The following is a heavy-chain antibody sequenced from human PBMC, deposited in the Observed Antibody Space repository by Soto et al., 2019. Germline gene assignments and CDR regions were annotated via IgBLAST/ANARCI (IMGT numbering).Heavy chain of an antibody. J-gene: IGHJ4*02. V-gene: IGHV3-23*01. Sequence: GGSLRLSCAASGFTFSSYAMSWVRQAPGKGLEWVSAISGSGGSTYYADSVKGRFTISRDNSKNTLYLQMNSLRAEDKAVYYCAKGRGLRFLEWLLYFDYWGQGTLVTVSS. D-gene: IGHD3-3*01. CDR2: ISGSGGST. CDR1: GFTFSSYA. CDR3: AKGRGLRFLEWLLYFDY.